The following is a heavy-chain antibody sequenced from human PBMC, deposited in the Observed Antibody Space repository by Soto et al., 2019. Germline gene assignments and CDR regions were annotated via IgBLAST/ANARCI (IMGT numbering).Heavy chain of an antibody. CDR3: ARSDPVVVVVAATAGIWFDP. V-gene: IGHV4-59*01. D-gene: IGHD2-15*01. Sequence: QVQLQESGPGLVKPSETLSLTCTVSGGSISSYYWSWIRQPPGKGLEWIGYIYYSGSTNYNPSLKSRVTISVDTSKNQFSLKLSSVTAADTAVYYCARSDPVVVVVAATAGIWFDPWGQGTLVTVSS. CDR2: IYYSGST. J-gene: IGHJ5*02. CDR1: GGSISSYY.